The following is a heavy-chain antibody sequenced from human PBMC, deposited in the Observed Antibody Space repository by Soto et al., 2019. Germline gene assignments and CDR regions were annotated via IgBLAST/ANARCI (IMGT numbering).Heavy chain of an antibody. CDR3: ARVGSKSCYYATDV. D-gene: IGHD4-4*01. V-gene: IGHV4-4*09. CDR2: ICTGGTT. CDR1: GGSISSFC. Sequence: QLQESGPGLVKPSETLSLTCTVSGGSISSFCWSWIRQPPGQGLEWIGYICTGGTTKYNPSLKSRVTMSVDTSKTQFSLKLTSVTAADTAVYYCARVGSKSCYYATDVWGQGTTVTVSS. J-gene: IGHJ6*02.